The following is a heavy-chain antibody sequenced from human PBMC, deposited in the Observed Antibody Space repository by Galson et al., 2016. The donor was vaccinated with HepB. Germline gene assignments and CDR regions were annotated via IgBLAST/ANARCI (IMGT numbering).Heavy chain of an antibody. V-gene: IGHV3-9*01. CDR2: ITWNSGNL. CDR3: AKALPYGDSLHVYYALDV. CDR1: GFTFNDYA. D-gene: IGHD4-17*01. J-gene: IGHJ6*02. Sequence: SLRLSCAASGFTFNDYAMHWIRQAPGKGLEWVSGITWNSGNLGYADSVKGRFTISRDNAKNFLFLQMNSLRVEDTAFYYCAKALPYGDSLHVYYALDVWGQGTSVAVSS.